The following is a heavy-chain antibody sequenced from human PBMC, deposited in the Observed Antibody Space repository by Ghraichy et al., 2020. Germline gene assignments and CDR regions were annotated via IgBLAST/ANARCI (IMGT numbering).Heavy chain of an antibody. CDR1: GFTFSSYS. V-gene: IGHV3-48*01. CDR2: ISSSSSTI. J-gene: IGHJ6*02. Sequence: GGSLRLSCAASGFTFSSYSMNWVRQAPGKGLEWVSYISSSSSTIYYADSVKGRFTISRDNAKNSLYLQMNSLRAEDTAVYYCARDGNYYGSGSYYYYYGMDVWGQGTTVTVSS. CDR3: ARDGNYYGSGSYYYYYGMDV. D-gene: IGHD3-10*01.